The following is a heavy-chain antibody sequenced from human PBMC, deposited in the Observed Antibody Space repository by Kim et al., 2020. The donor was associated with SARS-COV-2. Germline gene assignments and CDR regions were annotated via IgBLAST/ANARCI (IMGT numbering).Heavy chain of an antibody. Sequence: GGSLRLSCAASGFTFSNAWMSWVRQAPGKGLEWVGRIKSKTDGGTTDYAAPVKGRFTISRDDSKNTLYLQMNSLKTEDTAVYYCTTDWDYYGSGSYYNPDYWGQGTLVTVSS. J-gene: IGHJ4*02. V-gene: IGHV3-15*01. CDR2: IKSKTDGGTT. D-gene: IGHD3-10*01. CDR1: GFTFSNAW. CDR3: TTDWDYYGSGSYYNPDY.